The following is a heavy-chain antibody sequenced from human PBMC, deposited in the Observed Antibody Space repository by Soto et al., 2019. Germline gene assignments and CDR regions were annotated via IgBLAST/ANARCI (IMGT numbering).Heavy chain of an antibody. Sequence: LRLSCAASGLTFSSYAMSWVRQAPGKGLEWVSTSSGSGGTTYYADSVKGRFPISRDNSKDTLYLQMNSLRAEDTAVYYRAKDRGDYCPHRCDPWGQGTLVTVSS. D-gene: IGHD3-22*01. CDR1: GLTFSSYA. CDR2: SSGSGGTT. V-gene: IGHV3-23*01. CDR3: AKDRGDYCPHRCDP. J-gene: IGHJ5*02.